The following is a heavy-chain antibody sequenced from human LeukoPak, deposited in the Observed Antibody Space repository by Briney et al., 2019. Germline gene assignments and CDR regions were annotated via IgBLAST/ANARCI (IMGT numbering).Heavy chain of an antibody. D-gene: IGHD6-19*01. CDR3: AREARGAVAGSSFDY. CDR2: INPNSGGT. V-gene: IGHV1-2*02. CDR1: GYTFTGYY. Sequence: ASVKVSCKASGYTFTGYYMRWVRQAPGQGLEWMGWINPNSGGTNYAQKFQGRVTMTRDTSISTAYMELSRLRSDDTAVYYCAREARGAVAGSSFDYWGQGTLVTVSS. J-gene: IGHJ4*02.